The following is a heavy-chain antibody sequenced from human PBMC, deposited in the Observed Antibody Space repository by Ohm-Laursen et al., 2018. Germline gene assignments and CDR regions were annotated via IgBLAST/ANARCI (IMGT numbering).Heavy chain of an antibody. CDR1: GGSFSGYY. V-gene: IGHV4-34*01. D-gene: IGHD6-19*01. Sequence: SDTLSLTCAVYGGSFSGYYWSWIRQPPGKGLEWIGEINHSGSTNYNPSLKSRVTISVEPSKNQFSLKLSSVTAADTAVYYCARVKQWLIYAFDIWGQGTMVTVSS. CDR2: INHSGST. CDR3: ARVKQWLIYAFDI. J-gene: IGHJ3*02.